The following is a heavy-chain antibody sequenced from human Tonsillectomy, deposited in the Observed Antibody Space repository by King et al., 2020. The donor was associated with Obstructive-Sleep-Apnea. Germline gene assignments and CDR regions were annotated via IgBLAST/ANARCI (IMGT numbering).Heavy chain of an antibody. V-gene: IGHV3-48*04. CDR1: GFTFSSYS. Sequence: EVQLVESGGGLVQPGGSLRLSCAASGFTFSSYSMNWVRQAPGKGLEWVSYISISGSDMYYADSVKGRFTISRDNAKNSLYLQMNSLRPEDTAVFYCARDHNWAFDHWGQGTLVTVSS. J-gene: IGHJ4*02. CDR3: ARDHNWAFDH. D-gene: IGHD5-24*01. CDR2: ISISGSDM.